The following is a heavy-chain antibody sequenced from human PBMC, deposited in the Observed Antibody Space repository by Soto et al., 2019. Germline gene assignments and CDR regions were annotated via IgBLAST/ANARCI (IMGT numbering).Heavy chain of an antibody. V-gene: IGHV4-59*01. D-gene: IGHD4-17*01. Sequence: SETLSLTCTVSGGSINYSYWTWIRQPPGKGLEWIGYIPYTGSANYNASLKSRLTISVDTSKNQFSLKLSSVTAADTALYYCARVNYGDYYYGMDVWGQGTTVTVSS. CDR2: IPYTGSA. J-gene: IGHJ6*02. CDR3: ARVNYGDYYYGMDV. CDR1: GGSINYSY.